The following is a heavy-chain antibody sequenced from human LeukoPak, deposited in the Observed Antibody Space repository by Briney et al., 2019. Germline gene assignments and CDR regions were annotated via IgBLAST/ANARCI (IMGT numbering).Heavy chain of an antibody. CDR1: GGSITSYY. CDR2: IYYTGST. V-gene: IGHV4-59*01. J-gene: IGHJ6*02. CDR3: ATVSGGLWDGMDV. Sequence: SETLSLTCTVSGGSITSYYWSWIRRSPGKGLEWIGYIYYTGSTNYNPSLKTRVTMSVDTSKKQFSLKLSSVTAADTAVYYCATVSGGLWDGMDVWGQGTTVTVSS. D-gene: IGHD2-15*01.